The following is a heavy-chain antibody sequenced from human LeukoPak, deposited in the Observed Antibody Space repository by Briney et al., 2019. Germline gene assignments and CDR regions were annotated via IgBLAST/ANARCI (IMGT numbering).Heavy chain of an antibody. J-gene: IGHJ4*02. D-gene: IGHD1-26*01. CDR3: ARGTSGGYFDY. CDR2: INSDGFST. CDR1: GFTFSSFW. V-gene: IGHV3-74*01. Sequence: QPGGSLRLSCAAAGFTFSSFWIHWVRQVPGKGLVWVSRINSDGFSTSYADSVKGRFTISRDHAKNTLYLQMDSLRAEDTAVYYCARGTSGGYFDYWGQGTLVTVSS.